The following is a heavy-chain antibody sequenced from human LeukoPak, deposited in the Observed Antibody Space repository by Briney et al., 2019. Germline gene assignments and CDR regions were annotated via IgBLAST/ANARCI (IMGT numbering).Heavy chain of an antibody. J-gene: IGHJ4*02. CDR1: GYTLRGYF. CDR2: INPVSGDT. CDR3: ARDPADDDVGIDY. Sequence: ASVKVSCKASGYTLRGYFMHWVRLAPGQGLEWMGCINPVSGDTSFAQKFQGRVTLTRDTSINTAYMELGSLRSDDTALCYCARDPADDDVGIDYWGQGTLITVSS. D-gene: IGHD2-15*01. V-gene: IGHV1-2*02.